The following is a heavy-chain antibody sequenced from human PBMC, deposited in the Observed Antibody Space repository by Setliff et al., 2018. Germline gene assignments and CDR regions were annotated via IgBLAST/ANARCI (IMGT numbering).Heavy chain of an antibody. CDR2: IIPILGIA. V-gene: IGHV1-69*10. CDR1: GGTFSSYA. CDR3: ERGHSGWSSATSRYYFYMDV. D-gene: IGHD6-19*01. J-gene: IGHJ6*03. Sequence: GASVKVSCKASGGTFSSYAISWVRQAPGQGLEWMGGIIPILGIANYAQKFQGRVTITADGSTSTAYMELTSLRSGDAAVYYCERGHSGWSSATSRYYFYMDVWGKGTTVTVSS.